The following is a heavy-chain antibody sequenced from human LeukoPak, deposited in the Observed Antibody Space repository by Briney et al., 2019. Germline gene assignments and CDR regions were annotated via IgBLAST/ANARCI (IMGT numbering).Heavy chain of an antibody. CDR3: AREALRYFDWWHRLYMDV. V-gene: IGHV3-74*01. D-gene: IGHD3-9*01. J-gene: IGHJ6*03. CDR2: INGDGSST. CDR1: GFTLSNNL. Sequence: GGALILSCAASGFTLSNNLMHWVRQAPGKVLVWVSRINGDGSSTSYADSEKGRFTISRDNAKNSLYLQMNSLRAEDTAVYYCAREALRYFDWWHRLYMDVWGKGTTVTISS.